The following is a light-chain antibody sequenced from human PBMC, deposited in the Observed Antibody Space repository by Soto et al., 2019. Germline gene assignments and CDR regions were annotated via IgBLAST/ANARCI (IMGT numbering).Light chain of an antibody. CDR1: QGVTTN. J-gene: IGKJ1*01. V-gene: IGKV3-15*01. CDR2: GAS. CDR3: QQYNNWPRT. Sequence: VITHSLAIPSVPPGERATLSCRASQGVTTNLAWYQHKPGQSPRRLISGASTGASGIPARFSGTGSGTEFTLTISSLQSEDIALYYCQQYNNWPRTFGQGTKVDIK.